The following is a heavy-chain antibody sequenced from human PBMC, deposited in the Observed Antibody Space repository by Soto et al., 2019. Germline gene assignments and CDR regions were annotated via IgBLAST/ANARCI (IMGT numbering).Heavy chain of an antibody. J-gene: IGHJ6*02. CDR2: LYSDHST. Sequence: GGSLRLSCAVSGFTVSANYMSWVRQPPGKGLEWVALLYSDHSTYYADSVKDRFTISRDNSKDTLYLHMDSLRVDDTAVYYCAREKVVPGPDYFGMDVWGQGTTVTVSS. V-gene: IGHV3-53*01. CDR1: GFTVSANY. D-gene: IGHD2-2*01. CDR3: AREKVVPGPDYFGMDV.